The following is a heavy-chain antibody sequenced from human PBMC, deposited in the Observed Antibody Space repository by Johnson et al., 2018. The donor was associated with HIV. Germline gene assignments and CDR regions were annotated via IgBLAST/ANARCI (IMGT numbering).Heavy chain of an antibody. Sequence: QVQPVESGGGLVKPGASLRLSCAASGFTFSDYYMSWIRQAPGQGLEWVAYISSRGSTIYYANSVKGLFTISRDNSKNTLYLQMNSLRAEDTAVYYCAKESAFDIWGQGTMVTVSS. J-gene: IGHJ3*02. CDR2: ISSRGSTI. CDR3: AKESAFDI. V-gene: IGHV3-11*04. CDR1: GFTFSDYY.